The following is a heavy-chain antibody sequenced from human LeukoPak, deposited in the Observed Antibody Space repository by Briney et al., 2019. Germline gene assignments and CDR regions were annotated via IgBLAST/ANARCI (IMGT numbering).Heavy chain of an antibody. CDR1: GFTFSNYW. CDR2: IKQDGSEK. D-gene: IGHD6-19*01. CDR3: AKGHWQAVAAFDY. V-gene: IGHV3-7*03. Sequence: GGSLRLSCAASGFTFSNYWMTWVRQAPGKGLEWVANIKQDGSEKYYVDSVKGRFTISRDNAKNSLYLQMNSLRAEDTAVYYCAKGHWQAVAAFDYWGQGTLVTVSS. J-gene: IGHJ4*02.